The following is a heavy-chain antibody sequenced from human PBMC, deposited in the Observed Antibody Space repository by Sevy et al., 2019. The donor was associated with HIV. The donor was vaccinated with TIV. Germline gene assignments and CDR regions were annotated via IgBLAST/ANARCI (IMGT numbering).Heavy chain of an antibody. Sequence: ASVQVSCKVSGYTLTELSMHWVRQAPGKGLEWMGGFDPEDGETIYAQKFKGRVTMTGDTSTDTAYMELSSLRSEDMAVYYCATFQAVAGNWFDPWGQGTLVTVSS. V-gene: IGHV1-24*01. D-gene: IGHD6-19*01. CDR2: FDPEDGET. J-gene: IGHJ5*02. CDR1: GYTLTELS. CDR3: ATFQAVAGNWFDP.